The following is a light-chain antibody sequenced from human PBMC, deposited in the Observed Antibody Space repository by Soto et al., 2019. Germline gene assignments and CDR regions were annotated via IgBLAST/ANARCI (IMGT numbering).Light chain of an antibody. Sequence: DIQMTQSPSTLSASVGDRVTITCRASQSISSWLAWYQQKPGTAPNLLIYKASTLQSGVPSRFSGSGSGTGFTLTISSLQPDDSATYYCQQYNDNWTFGQGTKVDIK. J-gene: IGKJ1*01. CDR2: KAS. CDR3: QQYNDNWT. V-gene: IGKV1-5*03. CDR1: QSISSW.